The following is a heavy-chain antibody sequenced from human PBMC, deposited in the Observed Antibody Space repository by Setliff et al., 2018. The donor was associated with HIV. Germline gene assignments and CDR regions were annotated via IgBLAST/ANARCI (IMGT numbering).Heavy chain of an antibody. V-gene: IGHV4-31*01. D-gene: IGHD2-21*02. Sequence: PSETLSLTCTVSGDSITSGNFFWSWIRQSPGKGLEWIGYIYFSGSATHNPTLKSPVSISVDTSKNQFYLTITSVTAADTAVYYCARGRVFCDGDSCYHFDYWGRGIQVTVSS. CDR1: GDSITSGNFF. CDR2: IYFSGSA. J-gene: IGHJ4*02. CDR3: ARGRVFCDGDSCYHFDY.